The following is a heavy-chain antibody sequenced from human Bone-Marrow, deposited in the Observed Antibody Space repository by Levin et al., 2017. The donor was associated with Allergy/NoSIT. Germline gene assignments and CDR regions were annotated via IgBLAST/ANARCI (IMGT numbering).Heavy chain of an antibody. CDR2: ISYDGTNE. J-gene: IGHJ4*02. CDR1: GFPFSTYA. Sequence: GESLKISCAASGFPFSTYAMHWVRQAPDKGLEWVAAISYDGTNEDYADSVKGRFSLSRDNSKNTLYLEMSSLRADDTGVYYCTRIIGSGYYDSSGYFTASDFDYWGQGTLVIVSS. CDR3: TRIIGSGYYDSSGYFTASDFDY. D-gene: IGHD3-22*01. V-gene: IGHV3-30-3*01.